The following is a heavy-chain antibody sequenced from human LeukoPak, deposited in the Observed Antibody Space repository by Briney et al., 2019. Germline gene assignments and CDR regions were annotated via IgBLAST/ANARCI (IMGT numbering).Heavy chain of an antibody. J-gene: IGHJ6*02. D-gene: IGHD2-15*01. CDR1: GFTFSSYW. CDR3: ARFVVVVAATEWGVIYYYYGMDV. V-gene: IGHV3-7*03. Sequence: GGSLRLSCAASGFTFSSYWMSWVRQAPGKGLEWVANIKQDGSEKYYVDSVKGRFTISRDNAKNSLYLQMNSLRAEDTAVYYCARFVVVVAATEWGVIYYYYGMDVWGQGTTVTVSS. CDR2: IKQDGSEK.